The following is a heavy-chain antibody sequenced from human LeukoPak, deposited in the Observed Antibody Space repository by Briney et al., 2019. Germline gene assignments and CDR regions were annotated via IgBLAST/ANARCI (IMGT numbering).Heavy chain of an antibody. CDR3: ARGSSGWYGGSDY. V-gene: IGHV3-21*01. CDR2: ISSSGYYI. D-gene: IGHD6-19*01. Sequence: GGSLRLSCAASGSSFSTYTFNWVRQAPGKGLEWVSSISSSGYYIFYADSVEGRFTISRDSAKNSLSLELNSLRVEDTAVYYCARGSSGWYGGSDYWGQGTLVTVSS. CDR1: GSSFSTYT. J-gene: IGHJ4*02.